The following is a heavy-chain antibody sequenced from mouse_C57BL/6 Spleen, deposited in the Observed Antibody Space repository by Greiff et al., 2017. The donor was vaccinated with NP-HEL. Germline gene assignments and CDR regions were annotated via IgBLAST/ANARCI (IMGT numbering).Heavy chain of an antibody. D-gene: IGHD2-2*01. V-gene: IGHV5-4*01. CDR3: ARYGYPDY. Sequence: GQGVESGGGLVKPGGSLKLSCAASGFTFSRYAMSWVRQTPEKRLEWVATISDGGSYTYYPDNVKGRFTISRDNAKNNLYLQMSHLKSEDTAMYYCARYGYPDYWGQGTTLTVSS. J-gene: IGHJ2*01. CDR2: ISDGGSYT. CDR1: GFTFSRYA.